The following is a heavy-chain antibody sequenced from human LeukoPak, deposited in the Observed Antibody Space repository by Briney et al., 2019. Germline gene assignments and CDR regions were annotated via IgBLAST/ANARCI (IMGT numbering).Heavy chain of an antibody. V-gene: IGHV1-18*01. Sequence: ASVKVSCKAPGYTFTSYGISWVRQSPGQGLEWMGWISAYNGNTNYAQKLQGRVTMTTDTPTSTAYMELRSLRSDDTAVYYCVKQKTSYDILTGYWDYYYYMDVWGKGTTVTISS. CDR2: ISAYNGNT. CDR3: VKQKTSYDILTGYWDYYYYMDV. J-gene: IGHJ6*03. CDR1: GYTFTSYG. D-gene: IGHD3-9*01.